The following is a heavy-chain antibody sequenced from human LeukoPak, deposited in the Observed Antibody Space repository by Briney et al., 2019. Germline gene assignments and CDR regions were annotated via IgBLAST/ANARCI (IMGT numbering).Heavy chain of an antibody. J-gene: IGHJ4*02. V-gene: IGHV1-2*02. CDR2: INPNSGGT. D-gene: IGHD5-18*01. Sequence: GASVKVSCKAVGDTFSDYHIHWVRQAPGQGLQWMGWINPNSGGTILAQKFQGRVTMTRDTSIRTAYMELSSLRSEDTAMYYCAREIGPRQLHLWGSAFDYWGQGTLVTVSS. CDR3: AREIGPRQLHLWGSAFDY. CDR1: GDTFSDYH.